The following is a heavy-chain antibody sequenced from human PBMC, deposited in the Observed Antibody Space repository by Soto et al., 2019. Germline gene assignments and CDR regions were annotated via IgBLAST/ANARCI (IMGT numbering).Heavy chain of an antibody. CDR2: VSHDGSNT. CDR3: AKGGRQWLVTSDFNY. D-gene: IGHD6-19*01. V-gene: IGHV3-30*18. J-gene: IGHJ4*02. CDR1: GFTFSDYA. Sequence: VQLVESGGGVVQPGRSLRLSCAASGFTFSDYAMHWVRQAPGKGLEWVAVVSHDGSNTHYADCVKDRFTISRDSSKNPVSLEMTSLRAEDTAVYYCAKGGRQWLVTSDFNYWGQGALVTVSS.